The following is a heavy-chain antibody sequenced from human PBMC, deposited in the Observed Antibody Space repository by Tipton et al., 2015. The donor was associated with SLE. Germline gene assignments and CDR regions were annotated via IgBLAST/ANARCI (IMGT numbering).Heavy chain of an antibody. V-gene: IGHV4-61*09. D-gene: IGHD6-19*01. Sequence: TLSLTCTVSGGSVSSGDYFWTWIRQPAGKGLEWIGHIHTSENINYNPSLESRITMSLDTSKNQFSLKLTSVTAADTAVYYCARDGRGSSGWHDAFDIWGQGTMVTVSS. J-gene: IGHJ3*02. CDR2: IHTSENI. CDR3: ARDGRGSSGWHDAFDI. CDR1: GGSVSSGDYF.